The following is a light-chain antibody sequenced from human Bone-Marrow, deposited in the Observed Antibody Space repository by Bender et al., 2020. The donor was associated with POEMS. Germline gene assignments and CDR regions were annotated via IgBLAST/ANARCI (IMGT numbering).Light chain of an antibody. Sequence: QSALTQPASVSGSPGQSITISCSGSFGDIGRYNLVSWYQQHPDKAPKLLIYEDTKRPSEISSRFSGSKSGNTASLTISGLQPEDEAEYYCYSFAGGDTFEIFGGGTTLTVL. V-gene: IGLV2-23*02. CDR3: YSFAGGDTFEI. J-gene: IGLJ2*01. CDR1: FGDIGRYNL. CDR2: EDT.